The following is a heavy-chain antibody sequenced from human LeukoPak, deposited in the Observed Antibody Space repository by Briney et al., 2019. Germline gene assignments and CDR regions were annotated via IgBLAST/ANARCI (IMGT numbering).Heavy chain of an antibody. CDR2: ISTSSYI. Sequence: GGSLRLSCAASGFTFSSYSMNWVRQAPGKGLEWVSSISTSSYIYYADSVKGRFTISRDNAKDSLYLQMNSLRDEDTAVYYCARGAAGMAYFDYWGQGTLVTVSS. J-gene: IGHJ4*02. CDR1: GFTFSSYS. V-gene: IGHV3-21*01. CDR3: ARGAAGMAYFDY. D-gene: IGHD5-18*01.